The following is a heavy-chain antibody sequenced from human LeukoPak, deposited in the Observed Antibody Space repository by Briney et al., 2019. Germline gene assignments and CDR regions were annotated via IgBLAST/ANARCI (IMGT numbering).Heavy chain of an antibody. D-gene: IGHD3-10*01. V-gene: IGHV3-30-3*01. CDR3: AREGYCGSGSPPSLYFDY. J-gene: IGHJ4*02. CDR2: TSSDLNVK. Sequence: QPGGSLRLSCAASGFTFRNYVIHWVRQAPGKGLEWVAVTSSDLNVKLYADSVKGRFTISRDNSRSTLYLQMNSLRPEDTAIYYCAREGYCGSGSPPSLYFDYWGQGTLVTVSS. CDR1: GFTFRNYV.